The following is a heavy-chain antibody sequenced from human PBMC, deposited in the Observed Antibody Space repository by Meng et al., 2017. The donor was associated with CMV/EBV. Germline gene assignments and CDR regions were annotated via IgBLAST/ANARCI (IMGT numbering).Heavy chain of an antibody. CDR3: ARDSRYYDILAGYSRFYAFDI. CDR2: IKQDGSEK. V-gene: IGHV3-7*01. Sequence: GGSLRLSCAASGFTFSSYWMSWVRQVPGKGLEWVANIKQDGSEKYYVDSVKGRFTISRDNAKNSLYLQMNSLRAEDTAVYYCARDSRYYDILAGYSRFYAFDIWGQGTMVTVSS. D-gene: IGHD3-9*01. J-gene: IGHJ3*02. CDR1: GFTFSSYW.